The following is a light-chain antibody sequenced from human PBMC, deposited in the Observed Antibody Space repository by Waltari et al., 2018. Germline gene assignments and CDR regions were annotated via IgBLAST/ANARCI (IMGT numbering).Light chain of an antibody. CDR3: CSYTSTSTYV. CDR2: EVS. J-gene: IGLJ1*01. V-gene: IGLV2-14*01. Sequence: QSALTQPASVSGSPGQSIAISCTGSISDIGRYNFVSWDQHHPGTAPKLIIYEVSKRPSGVSLRFSGSKSGSTASLTISGLQAEDETTYYCCSYTSTSTYVFGNGTKVAVL. CDR1: ISDIGRYNF.